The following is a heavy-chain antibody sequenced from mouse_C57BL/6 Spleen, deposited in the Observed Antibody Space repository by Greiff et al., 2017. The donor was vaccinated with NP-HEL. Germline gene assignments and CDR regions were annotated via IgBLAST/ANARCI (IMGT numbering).Heavy chain of an antibody. CDR3: ARRLEGFAY. Sequence: EVMLVESGGGLVKPGGSLKLSCAASGFTFSSYTMSWVRQTPEKRLEWVATISGGGGNTYYPDSVKGRFTISRDNAKNTLYLQMSSLRSEDTALYYCARRLEGFAYWGQGTLVTVSA. CDR1: GFTFSSYT. V-gene: IGHV5-9*01. CDR2: ISGGGGNT. J-gene: IGHJ3*01. D-gene: IGHD2-13*01.